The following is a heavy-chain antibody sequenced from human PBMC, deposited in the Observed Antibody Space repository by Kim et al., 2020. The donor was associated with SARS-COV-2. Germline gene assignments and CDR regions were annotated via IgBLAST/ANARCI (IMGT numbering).Heavy chain of an antibody. D-gene: IGHD6-19*01. CDR2: GGK. CDR3: TTSAVSDVDY. J-gene: IGHJ4*02. Sequence: GGKNYAQKFQGRVTMTRDTSISTAYMELRSLRSDDTAVYYCTTSAVSDVDYWGQGTLVTVSS. V-gene: IGHV1-2*02.